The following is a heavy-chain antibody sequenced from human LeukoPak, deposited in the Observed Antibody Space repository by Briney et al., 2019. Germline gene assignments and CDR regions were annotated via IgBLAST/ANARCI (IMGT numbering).Heavy chain of an antibody. CDR1: GFTFSNYA. J-gene: IGHJ4*02. D-gene: IGHD2-21*02. Sequence: GGSLRLSCAASGFTFSNYAMRWVRQAPGKGLEWVSLISGTGGSTYYADSVKGRFTISRDNSKNTLYLQMNSLRAEDTAVYYCAREWDTYCGGDCYSDYWGQGTLVTVSS. CDR3: AREWDTYCGGDCYSDY. CDR2: ISGTGGST. V-gene: IGHV3-23*01.